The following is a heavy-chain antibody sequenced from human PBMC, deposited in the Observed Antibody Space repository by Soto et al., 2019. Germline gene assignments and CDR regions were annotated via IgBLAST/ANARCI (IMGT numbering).Heavy chain of an antibody. J-gene: IGHJ4*02. Sequence: NPSETLSLTCTVSGGSISSYYWSWIRQPPGKGLEWIGYIYYSGSTNYNPSLKSRVTISVDTSKNQFSLKLSSVTAADTAVYYCARQDAHSSGYYDYWGQGTLVTVSS. CDR2: IYYSGST. CDR1: GGSISSYY. D-gene: IGHD3-22*01. V-gene: IGHV4-59*01. CDR3: ARQDAHSSGYYDY.